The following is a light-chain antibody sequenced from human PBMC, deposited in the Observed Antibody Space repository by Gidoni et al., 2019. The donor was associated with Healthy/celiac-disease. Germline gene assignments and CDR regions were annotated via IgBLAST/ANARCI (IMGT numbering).Light chain of an antibody. V-gene: IGKV1-9*01. Sequence: DIQLTQPPSFLSASVGDRVTITCQASQCISSYLAWYQQKPGKAPKLLIYAASTLQSGVPSRFSGSGSGTEFTLTISSLQPEDFATYYCQQLNSYPRTFGQGTKLEIK. CDR2: AAS. J-gene: IGKJ2*01. CDR1: QCISSY. CDR3: QQLNSYPRT.